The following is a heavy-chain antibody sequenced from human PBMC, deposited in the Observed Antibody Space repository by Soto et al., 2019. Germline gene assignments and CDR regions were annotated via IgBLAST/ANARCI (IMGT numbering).Heavy chain of an antibody. CDR1: GFTFSSYS. CDR2: ISSSSSYI. Sequence: PGGSLRLSCAASGFTFSSYSMNWVRQAPGKGLEWVSSISSSSSYIYYADSVKGRFTISRDNAKNSLYLQMNSLKTEDTAVYYCTRVPIVVVPAAPDYWGQGTLVTVSS. V-gene: IGHV3-21*03. CDR3: TRVPIVVVPAAPDY. D-gene: IGHD2-2*01. J-gene: IGHJ4*02.